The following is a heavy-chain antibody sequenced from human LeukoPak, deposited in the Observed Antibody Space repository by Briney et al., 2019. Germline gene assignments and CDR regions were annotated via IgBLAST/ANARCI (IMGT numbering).Heavy chain of an antibody. CDR2: IISSGSTT. CDR1: GFPFSSYK. CDR3: AREFSGSYHQFDY. Sequence: GGSLRLSCAASGFPFSSYKMNWVRQAPGKGLEWVSYIISSGSTTNYADSVKGRFTISRDNGKNSLYLEMNSLRAEDAAVYYCAREFSGSYHQFDYWGQGTLVTVSS. V-gene: IGHV3-48*03. J-gene: IGHJ4*02. D-gene: IGHD1-26*01.